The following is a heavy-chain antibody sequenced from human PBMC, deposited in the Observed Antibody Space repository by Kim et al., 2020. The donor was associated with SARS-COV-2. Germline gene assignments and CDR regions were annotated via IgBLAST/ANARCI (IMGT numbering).Heavy chain of an antibody. CDR3: ARQALLRGNWFYP. D-gene: IGHD3-10*01. J-gene: IGHJ5*02. V-gene: IGHV4-39*01. Sequence: SETLSLTCIVSGGSISSSSYYWGWIRQPPGKGLEWIGSIYHSGSTYYNPSLKSRVTISVDTSKNQFSLKLSSLTAADTAVYYCARQALLRGNWFYPWGQG. CDR2: IYHSGST. CDR1: GGSISSSSYY.